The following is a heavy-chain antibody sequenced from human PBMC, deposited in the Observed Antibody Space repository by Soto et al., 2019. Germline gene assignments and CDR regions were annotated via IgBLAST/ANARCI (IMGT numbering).Heavy chain of an antibody. CDR3: FMVTYSGLDV. J-gene: IGHJ6*02. Sequence: QVQLQQWGAGLLKPSETLSLTCALSGSSFTTYYWTWIRQPPGNGLDWIGEINNRGNTNYNPSLKRLVTISLDTSKTQFSLKLTSVTAADTAVYYCFMVTYSGLDVWGQGTTVTVSS. CDR1: GSSFTTYY. V-gene: IGHV4-34*02. D-gene: IGHD5-18*01. CDR2: INNRGNT.